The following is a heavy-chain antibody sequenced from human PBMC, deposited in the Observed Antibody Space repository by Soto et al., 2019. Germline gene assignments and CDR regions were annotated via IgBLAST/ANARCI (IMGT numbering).Heavy chain of an antibody. J-gene: IGHJ6*02. D-gene: IGHD6-13*01. CDR3: ARDRGIAAAGSSYYYGMDV. CDR1: GYTFTSYG. V-gene: IGHV1-18*04. CDR2: ISAYNGNT. Sequence: ASVKVSCKASGYTFTSYGISWVRQAPGQGLEWMGWISAYNGNTNYAQKLQGRVTMTTDTSTSTAYMELRSLRSDDTAVYYCARDRGIAAAGSSYYYGMDVWGQGTTVTV.